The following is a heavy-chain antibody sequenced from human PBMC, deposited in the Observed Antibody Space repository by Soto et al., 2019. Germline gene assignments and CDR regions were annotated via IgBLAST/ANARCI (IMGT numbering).Heavy chain of an antibody. CDR1: GGSISGSSYY. D-gene: IGHD1-26*01. CDR2: IYYSGTT. J-gene: IGHJ4*02. Sequence: SETLSLTCIVSGGSISGSSYYWGWIRQPPGKGLEWIGSIYYSGTTYYNPSLKSRVAMSVDTSKNQHSLRLNSVTAADTAVYYCARHPPKGELLYYFDYWGRGALVTVSS. V-gene: IGHV4-39*01. CDR3: ARHPPKGELLYYFDY.